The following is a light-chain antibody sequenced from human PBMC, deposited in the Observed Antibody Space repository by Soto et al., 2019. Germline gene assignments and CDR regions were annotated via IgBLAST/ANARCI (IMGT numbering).Light chain of an antibody. V-gene: IGKV3-15*01. CDR2: SAS. CDR3: QQGHNWPLT. Sequence: EIVMTQSPATLSVSPGERATLSCRASQSISTELAWYQQKPGQPPRLLIYSASTRATCVPARFTGSGSGSEFTLTTSGLQSEDFAVYYCQQGHNWPLTFGQGTRLEI. CDR1: QSISTE. J-gene: IGKJ2*01.